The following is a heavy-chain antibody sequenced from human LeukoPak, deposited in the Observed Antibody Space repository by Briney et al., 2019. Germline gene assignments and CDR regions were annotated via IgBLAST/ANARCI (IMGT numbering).Heavy chain of an antibody. Sequence: GESLKISCAASGLTFSSDGMHWVRQAPGKGLEWVAVIWYDGSNKYYADSAKGRFTISRDNSKNTLYLQMNSLRAEDTAVYYCAKGAYYYDSSGYLGLDYWGQGTLVTVSS. J-gene: IGHJ4*02. CDR3: AKGAYYYDSSGYLGLDY. V-gene: IGHV3-33*06. D-gene: IGHD3-22*01. CDR2: IWYDGSNK. CDR1: GLTFSSDG.